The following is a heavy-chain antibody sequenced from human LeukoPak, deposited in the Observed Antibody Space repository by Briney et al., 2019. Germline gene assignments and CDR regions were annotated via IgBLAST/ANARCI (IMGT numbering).Heavy chain of an antibody. D-gene: IGHD2-15*01. CDR3: ARARLGRGWLFDY. CDR1: GFTFSSYS. J-gene: IGHJ4*02. Sequence: PGGSLRLSCAASGFTFSSYSMNWVRQAPGKGLEWVSSISSSSSYIYYADSVKGRFTISRDNAKNSLYLQMNSLRAEDTAVYYCARARLGRGWLFDYWGQGTLVTVSS. V-gene: IGHV3-21*01. CDR2: ISSSSSYI.